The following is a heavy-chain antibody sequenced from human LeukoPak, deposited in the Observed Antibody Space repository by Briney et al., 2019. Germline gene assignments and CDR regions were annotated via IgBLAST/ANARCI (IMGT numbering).Heavy chain of an antibody. CDR3: AKFYGDYLFDY. CDR1: GFTFSSYW. V-gene: IGHV3-7*03. J-gene: IGHJ4*02. CDR2: IKQDGSEK. Sequence: PGGSLRLSCAASGFTFSSYWMSWVRQAPGKGLEWVANIKQDGSEKYYVDSVKGRFTISRDNAKNSLYLQMNSLRAEDTAVYYCAKFYGDYLFDYWGQGTLATVSS. D-gene: IGHD4-17*01.